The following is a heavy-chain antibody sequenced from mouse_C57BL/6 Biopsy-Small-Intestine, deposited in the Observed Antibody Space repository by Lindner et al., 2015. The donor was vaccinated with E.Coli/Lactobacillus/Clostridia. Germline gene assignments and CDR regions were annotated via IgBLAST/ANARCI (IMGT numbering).Heavy chain of an antibody. CDR1: GYTFTGYH. CDR2: IHPNSGAT. J-gene: IGHJ3*01. D-gene: IGHD6-1*01. V-gene: IGHV1-84*02. CDR3: ARDGSSWYAD. Sequence: SVKVSCKAAGYTFTGYHIHWVRQAPGQGLEWMGWIHPNSGATNYAQRFQGRVAMTRDTSIGTAYMELSSLTSDDTAVYYCARDGSSWYADWGQGTLVTVS.